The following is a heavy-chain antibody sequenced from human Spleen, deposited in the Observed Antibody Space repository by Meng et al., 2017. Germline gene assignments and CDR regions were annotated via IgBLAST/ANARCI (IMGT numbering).Heavy chain of an antibody. CDR2: INHNGST. D-gene: IGHD5-18*01. J-gene: IGHJ4*02. CDR3: ARGIRGYSYAYDY. CDR1: GGSLSGYY. Sequence: VQLQQWGAGLLKPAETLSITCAVFGGSLSGYYWTWIRQPPGKGLEWIGEINHNGSTNYNPSLKSRVTISVDTSKNQFSLKLSSVTAADTAVYYCARGIRGYSYAYDYWGQGTLVTVSS. V-gene: IGHV4-34*01.